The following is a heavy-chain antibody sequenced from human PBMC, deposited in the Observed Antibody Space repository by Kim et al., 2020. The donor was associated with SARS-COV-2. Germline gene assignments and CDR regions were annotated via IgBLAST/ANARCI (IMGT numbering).Heavy chain of an antibody. CDR2: MNPNSGNT. V-gene: IGHV1-8*01. CDR1: GYTFTSYD. Sequence: ASVKVSCKASGYTFTSYDINWVRQATGQGLEWMGWMNPNSGNTGYAQKFQGRVTMTRNTSISTAYMELSSLRSEDTAVYYCARGGITMVRGVFAGYYYYGMDVCGQGTTVTVSS. D-gene: IGHD3-10*01. J-gene: IGHJ6*02. CDR3: ARGGITMVRGVFAGYYYYGMDV.